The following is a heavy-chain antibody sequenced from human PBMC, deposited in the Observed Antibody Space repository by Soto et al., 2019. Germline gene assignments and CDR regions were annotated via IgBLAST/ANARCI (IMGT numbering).Heavy chain of an antibody. D-gene: IGHD6-6*01. V-gene: IGHV1-69*01. Sequence: QVQLVQSGAEVKKPGSSVKVSCKASGGTFSSYAISWVRQAPGQGLEWMGGIIPIFGTANYAQKFQGRVTITADEPTSTDYMELSSLRSEDTAVYYCARARSEYSSSSMSQNWGQGTLVTVSS. J-gene: IGHJ4*02. CDR3: ARARSEYSSSSMSQN. CDR2: IIPIFGTA. CDR1: GGTFSSYA.